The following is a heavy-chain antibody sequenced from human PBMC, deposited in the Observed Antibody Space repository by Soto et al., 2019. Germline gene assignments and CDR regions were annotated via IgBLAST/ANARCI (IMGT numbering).Heavy chain of an antibody. CDR2: INAGNGNT. CDR3: ARDPNGSSGYCHHYYYGMDV. Sequence: ASVTVSRPASRYTLTCYHIHWVRPAPRHRLDLTGWINAGNGNTKYAEKFQGRVTITRDTSASTAFLELSSLRSEDTAVYYCARDPNGSSGYCHHYYYGMDVWGQGTTVTVSS. D-gene: IGHD3-22*01. J-gene: IGHJ6*02. CDR1: RYTLTCYH. V-gene: IGHV1-3*01.